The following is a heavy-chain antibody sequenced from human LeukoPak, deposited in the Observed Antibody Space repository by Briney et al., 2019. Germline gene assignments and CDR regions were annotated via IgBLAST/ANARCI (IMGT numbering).Heavy chain of an antibody. J-gene: IGHJ5*02. D-gene: IGHD6-19*01. CDR2: MHHSGST. Sequence: SETLSLTCTVSGGSIRSYYWSWIRQPPGKGLEWIGYMHHSGSTKHNPYLKSRVTISVDTSKSQFSLRLSPVTAADTAVYYCARHAAVEGSSGWSPLWWFDPWGQGTLVTVSS. CDR1: GGSIRSYY. V-gene: IGHV4-59*08. CDR3: ARHAAVEGSSGWSPLWWFDP.